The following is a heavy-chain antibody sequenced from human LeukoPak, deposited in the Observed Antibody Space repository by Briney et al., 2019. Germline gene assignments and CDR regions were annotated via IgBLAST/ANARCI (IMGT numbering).Heavy chain of an antibody. V-gene: IGHV1-46*01. D-gene: IGHD6-13*01. Sequence: GASVKVSCKASGYTFTSYYMHWVRQAPGQGLEWMGIINPSGGSTSYAQKFQGRVTMTRDTSTSTVYMELSSLRSEDTAVYYCARDSSSSWPSNWFDPWGQGTLVTVSS. CDR2: INPSGGST. J-gene: IGHJ5*02. CDR3: ARDSSSSWPSNWFDP. CDR1: GYTFTSYY.